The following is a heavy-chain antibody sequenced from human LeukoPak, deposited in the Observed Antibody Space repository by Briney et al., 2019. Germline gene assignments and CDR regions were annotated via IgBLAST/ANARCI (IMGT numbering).Heavy chain of an antibody. D-gene: IGHD6-13*01. Sequence: GASVKVSCKPSGYTFSDFGITWVRQAPGQGLEWMGWISINRGNTNYAQKLQGRVTMTTDTSTSTAYMELRSLRSDDTAVYYCARYSSSWYPRMDVWGKGTTVTISS. CDR1: GYTFSDFG. CDR3: ARYSSSWYPRMDV. CDR2: ISINRGNT. J-gene: IGHJ6*03. V-gene: IGHV1-18*01.